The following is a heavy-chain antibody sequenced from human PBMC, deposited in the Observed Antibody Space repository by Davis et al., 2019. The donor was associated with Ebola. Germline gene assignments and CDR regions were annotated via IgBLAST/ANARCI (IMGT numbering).Heavy chain of an antibody. D-gene: IGHD5-18*01. CDR1: GGSISSGGYY. CDR2: IYYSGST. V-gene: IGHV4-31*03. CDR3: TRGGHGYSYGNYYFGIDV. Sequence: SETLSLTCTVSGGSISSGGYYWSWIRQHPGKGLEWIGYIYYSGSTYYNPSLKSRLTISLDTANNQFSLRLSSVTAADTAVYYCTRGGHGYSYGNYYFGIDVWGQGTTVSVSS. J-gene: IGHJ6*02.